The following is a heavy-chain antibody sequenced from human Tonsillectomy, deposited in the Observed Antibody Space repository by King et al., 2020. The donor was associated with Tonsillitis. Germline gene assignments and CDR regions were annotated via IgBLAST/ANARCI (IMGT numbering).Heavy chain of an antibody. Sequence: VQLVESGGGLVQPGGSLRLSCAASGFTFSSYWMSWVRQAPGKGLEWVANIKQDGSEKYYVDSVKGRFTISRDNAKNSLYLKMNSLRAEDTAVYYCARAPLWFGELLYNYFDYWGQGTLVTVSS. V-gene: IGHV3-7*01. J-gene: IGHJ4*02. D-gene: IGHD3-10*01. CDR2: IKQDGSEK. CDR3: ARAPLWFGELLYNYFDY. CDR1: GFTFSSYW.